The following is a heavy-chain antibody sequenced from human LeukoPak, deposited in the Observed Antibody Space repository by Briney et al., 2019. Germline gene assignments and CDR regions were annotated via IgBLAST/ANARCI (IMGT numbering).Heavy chain of an antibody. CDR2: ISSSSSYI. V-gene: IGHV3-21*01. D-gene: IGHD1-26*01. CDR1: GFTFSSYS. J-gene: IGHJ4*02. Sequence: PGGPLRLSCAASGFTFSSYSMNWVRQAPGKGLEWVSSISSSSSYIYYADSVKGRFTISRDNAKNSLYLQMNSLRAEDTAVYYCAKDRVGKVVGATQLFDYWGQGTLVTVSS. CDR3: AKDRVGKVVGATQLFDY.